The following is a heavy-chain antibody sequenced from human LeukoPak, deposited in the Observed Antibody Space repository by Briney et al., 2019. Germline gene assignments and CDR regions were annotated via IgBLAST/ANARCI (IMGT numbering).Heavy chain of an antibody. CDR1: GGSFSGYY. CDR3: ARGRFLEWLRPFDY. D-gene: IGHD3-3*01. Sequence: SVTLSLTCAVYGGSFSGYYWSWIRQPPGKGLEWIGEINHSGSTNHNPSLKSRVTISVDTSKNQFSLKLSSVTAADTAVYYCARGRFLEWLRPFDYWGQGTLVTVSS. CDR2: INHSGST. V-gene: IGHV4-34*01. J-gene: IGHJ4*02.